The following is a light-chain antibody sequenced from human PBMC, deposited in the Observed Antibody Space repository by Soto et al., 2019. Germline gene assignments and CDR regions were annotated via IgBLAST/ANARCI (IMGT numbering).Light chain of an antibody. CDR1: QSVSSSY. Sequence: EIVLTQSPGTLSLSPGERATLSCRASQSVSSSYLAWYQQKPGQAPRLLIYGASSRATGIPDRFSGSGSGKDFNITISRMETEDFAVYYCKTYGSSPVTFGQGTKVEIK. J-gene: IGKJ1*01. CDR2: GAS. CDR3: KTYGSSPVT. V-gene: IGKV3-20*01.